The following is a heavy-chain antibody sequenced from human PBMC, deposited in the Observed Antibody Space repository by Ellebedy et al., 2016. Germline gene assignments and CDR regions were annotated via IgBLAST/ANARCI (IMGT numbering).Heavy chain of an antibody. CDR1: GFTFSNFA. V-gene: IGHV3-23*01. J-gene: IGHJ4*02. CDR2: TNQNGDRT. Sequence: GESLKISCAASGFTFSNFAMHWVRQAPGKGLEWVSATNQNGDRTYYVESVKGRFTISRDNSKNTLYLQMNSLRAEGTALYYCARRSSGNYPDLFDYWGQGTLVTVSS. D-gene: IGHD3-10*01. CDR3: ARRSSGNYPDLFDY.